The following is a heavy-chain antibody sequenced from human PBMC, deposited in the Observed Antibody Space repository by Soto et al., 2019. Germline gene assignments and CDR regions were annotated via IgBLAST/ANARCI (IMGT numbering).Heavy chain of an antibody. D-gene: IGHD1-26*01. CDR3: VRLIGNSWLDF. J-gene: IGHJ5*01. V-gene: IGHV6-1*01. Sequence: PSQTLSLTCDISGDSVSSISVTWNWIRQSPSRGLEWLGRTYYRSKWYNDYAESVKSRIIINPDTSKNQFSLHLNSVTPEDTAVYYCVRLIGNSWLDFWGQGTLVTVSS. CDR2: TYYRSKWYN. CDR1: GDSVSSISVT.